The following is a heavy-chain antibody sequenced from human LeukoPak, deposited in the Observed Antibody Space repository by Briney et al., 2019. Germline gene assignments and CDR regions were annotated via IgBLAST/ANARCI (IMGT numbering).Heavy chain of an antibody. CDR2: IRSKANSYAT. D-gene: IGHD2-15*01. CDR3: TRLGGPYCSGGSCYRPW. CDR1: GFTFSGSA. J-gene: IGHJ4*02. Sequence: GGSLRLSCAASGFTFSGSAMHWVRQASGKGLEWVGRIRSKANSYATAYAASVKGRFTISRDDSKNTAYLQMNSLKTEDTAVYYCTRLGGPYCSGGSCYRPWWGQGTLVTVSS. V-gene: IGHV3-73*01.